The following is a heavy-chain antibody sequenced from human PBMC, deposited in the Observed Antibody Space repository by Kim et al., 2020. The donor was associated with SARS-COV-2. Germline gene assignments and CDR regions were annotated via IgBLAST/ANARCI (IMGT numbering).Heavy chain of an antibody. J-gene: IGHJ6*02. D-gene: IGHD6-13*01. CDR3: ARDSIGYSTPDYYGMDV. V-gene: IGHV3-30*01. Sequence: VKCRFTISRDNSKNSLYLQMNSLRAEDTAVYYCARDSIGYSTPDYYGMDVWGQGTTVTVSS.